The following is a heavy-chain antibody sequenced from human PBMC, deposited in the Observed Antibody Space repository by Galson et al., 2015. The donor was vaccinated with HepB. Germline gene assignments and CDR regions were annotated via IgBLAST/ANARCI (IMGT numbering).Heavy chain of an antibody. V-gene: IGHV4-59*01. J-gene: IGHJ6*02. CDR1: GGSISSYY. D-gene: IGHD5-18*01. Sequence: SETLSLTCTVSGGSISSYYWSWIRQPPGKGLEWIGYIYYSGSTNYNPSLKSRVTISVDTSKNQFSLKLSSVTAADTAVYYCASSWIQLWQRNSGNYGMDVWGQGTTVTVSS. CDR3: ASSWIQLWQRNSGNYGMDV. CDR2: IYYSGST.